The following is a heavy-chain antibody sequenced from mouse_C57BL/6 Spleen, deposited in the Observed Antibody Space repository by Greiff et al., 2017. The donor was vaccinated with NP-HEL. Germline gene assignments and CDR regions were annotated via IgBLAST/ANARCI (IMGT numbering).Heavy chain of an antibody. CDR1: GFNIKDYY. CDR2: IDPEDGDT. Sequence: VQLQQSGAELVRPGASVKLSCTASGFNIKDYYMHWVKQRPEQGLEWIGRIDPEDGDTEYAPKFQGKATMTADTSSNTAYLQLSSLTSEDTAVYYCTPLFITTVVAEAYWGQGTLVTVSA. CDR3: TPLFITTVVAEAY. J-gene: IGHJ3*01. V-gene: IGHV14-1*01. D-gene: IGHD1-1*01.